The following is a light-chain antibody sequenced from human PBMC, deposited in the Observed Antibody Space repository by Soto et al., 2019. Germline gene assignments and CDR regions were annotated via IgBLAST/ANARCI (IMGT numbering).Light chain of an antibody. J-gene: IGLJ1*01. CDR2: AVS. Sequence: LTQPASVSGSPGQSITISCTGTSSDVGLYDYVSWYQQHPGKAPQLMIYAVSNRPSGVSNRFSASKSGNTASLFISGLQAEDEADYYCSSYTSDSSCVFGSGTKVTVL. V-gene: IGLV2-14*01. CDR3: SSYTSDSSCV. CDR1: SSDVGLYDY.